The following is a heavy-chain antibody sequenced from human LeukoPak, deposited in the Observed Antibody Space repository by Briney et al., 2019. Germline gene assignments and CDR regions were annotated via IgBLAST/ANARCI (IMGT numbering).Heavy chain of an antibody. Sequence: PSETLSLTCTVSGGSISNSYWSWIRQPPGKGLEWIGYIYYSGSTNYNPSLKCRVTISVDTSKNQFSLKLSSVTAADTAVYYCARDTSPNTGYYDFWSGYYRYYGMDVWGQGTTVTVSS. CDR2: IYYSGST. J-gene: IGHJ6*02. CDR3: ARDTSPNTGYYDFWSGYYRYYGMDV. V-gene: IGHV4-59*01. D-gene: IGHD3-3*01. CDR1: GGSISNSY.